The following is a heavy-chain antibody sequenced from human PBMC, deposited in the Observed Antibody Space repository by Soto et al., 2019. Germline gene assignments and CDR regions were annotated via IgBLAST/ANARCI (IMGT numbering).Heavy chain of an antibody. CDR1: GFTFSSYG. CDR3: ARDLGIAAAGNDY. J-gene: IGHJ4*02. D-gene: IGHD6-13*01. CDR2: IWYDGSNK. Sequence: QVQLVESGGGVVQPGRSLRLSCAASGFTFSSYGMHWVRQAPGKGLEWVAVIWYDGSNKYYADSVKGRFTISRDNSKKTLYLQMNSLRAEDTAVYYCARDLGIAAAGNDYWGQGTLVTVSS. V-gene: IGHV3-33*01.